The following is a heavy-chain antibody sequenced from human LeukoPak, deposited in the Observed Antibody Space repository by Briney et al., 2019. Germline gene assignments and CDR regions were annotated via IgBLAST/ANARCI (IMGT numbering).Heavy chain of an antibody. CDR1: SYTFTSYG. D-gene: IGHD5-18*01. J-gene: IGHJ4*02. Sequence: ASVKVSCKASSYTFTSYGISWVRQAPGQGLEWMGWISAYNGNTNYAQKLQGRVTMTTDTSTSTAYMELRSLRSDDTAVYYCARESGYSYGHPRFDYWGQGTLVTVSS. CDR2: ISAYNGNT. V-gene: IGHV1-18*01. CDR3: ARESGYSYGHPRFDY.